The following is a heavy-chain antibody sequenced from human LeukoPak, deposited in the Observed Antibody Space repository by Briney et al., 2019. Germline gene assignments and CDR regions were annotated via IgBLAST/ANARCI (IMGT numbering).Heavy chain of an antibody. V-gene: IGHV4-34*01. CDR2: INHSGST. Sequence: NPSETQSLTCAVFGGSFSTYYWSRIRQPPGKGLEWIGEINHSGSTNYNPSLKSPVTISVDTSKNQFSLKLSSVTAADTAVYYCARGFGELLYLYWGQGTLVTVSS. D-gene: IGHD3-10*01. CDR3: ARGFGELLYLY. CDR1: GGSFSTYY. J-gene: IGHJ4*02.